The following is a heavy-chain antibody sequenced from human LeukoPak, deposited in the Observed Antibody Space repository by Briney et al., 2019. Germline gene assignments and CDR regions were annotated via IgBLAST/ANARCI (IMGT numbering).Heavy chain of an antibody. D-gene: IGHD6-19*01. V-gene: IGHV3-74*01. Sequence: GGSLRLSCAASGFTFRRFWLHWVRQPPGKGLEWVSRISPDDKSTSYADSVKGRFTISSDNAQNTLYLQMNSLRAEDAAMYHCAKDRAVLRKGPLDPFDVWGQGTMVTVSS. CDR3: AKDRAVLRKGPLDPFDV. J-gene: IGHJ3*01. CDR1: GFTFRRFW. CDR2: ISPDDKST.